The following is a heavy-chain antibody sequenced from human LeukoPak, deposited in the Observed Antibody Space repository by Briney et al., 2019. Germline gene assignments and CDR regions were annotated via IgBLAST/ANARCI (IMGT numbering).Heavy chain of an antibody. V-gene: IGHV1-8*01. CDR1: AYTFTSYN. J-gene: IGHJ5*02. D-gene: IGHD3-10*01. CDR2: MNPNSGDT. Sequence: ASVKVSCKASAYTFTSYNINWVRQATGQGLEWMGWMNPNSGDTGYAQKFQGRVTMTRNTSISTAYMELSSLTSEDTAVYYCARDGSGSYYDRGWFDPWGQGTLVTVSS. CDR3: ARDGSGSYYDRGWFDP.